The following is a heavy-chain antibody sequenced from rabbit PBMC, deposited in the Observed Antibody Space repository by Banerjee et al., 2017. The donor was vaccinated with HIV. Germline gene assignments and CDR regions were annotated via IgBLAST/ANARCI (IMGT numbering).Heavy chain of an antibody. V-gene: IGHV1S40*01. D-gene: IGHD8-1*01. CDR2: IWVGSSGGT. CDR3: ARDAGTSFSTYGMDL. CDR1: GFSFSSSYD. J-gene: IGHJ6*01. Sequence: QSLEESGGDLVKPGASLTLTCKASGFSFSSSYDMCWVRQAPGKGLEWIACIWVGSSGGTAYANWAKGRFTISKTSSTTVTLQMTSLTAADTATYFCARDAGTSFSTYGMDLWGPGTLVTVS.